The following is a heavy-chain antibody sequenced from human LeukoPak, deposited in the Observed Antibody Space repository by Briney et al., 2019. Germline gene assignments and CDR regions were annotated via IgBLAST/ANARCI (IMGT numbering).Heavy chain of an antibody. CDR2: IPSTSSYT. V-gene: IGHV3-11*05. CDR3: ARAANTAAGTPTLAIDY. CDR1: GFTFSDYY. J-gene: IGHJ4*02. Sequence: GGSLRLSCVASGFTFSDYYMSWIRQAPGKGLEWVSYIPSTSSYTSYADSVRGRFTISRDNAKNSLYLQKNSLRAEDTAVYYCARAANTAAGTPTLAIDYWGQGTLVTVSS. D-gene: IGHD6-13*01.